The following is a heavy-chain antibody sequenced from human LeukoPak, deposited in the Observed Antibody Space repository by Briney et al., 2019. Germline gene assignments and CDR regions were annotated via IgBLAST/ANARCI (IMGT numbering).Heavy chain of an antibody. CDR2: INPSGGRT. V-gene: IGHV1-46*01. J-gene: IGHJ3*02. D-gene: IGHD3-9*01. CDR3: ARDPTGYSFAFDI. CDR1: GYTFINYY. Sequence: VASVKVSCKASGYTFINYYMHWVRQAPGQGLEWMGIINPSGGRTTYAQKFQGRVTITADKSTSTAYMELSSLRSEDTAVYYCARDPTGYSFAFDIWGQGTMVTVSS.